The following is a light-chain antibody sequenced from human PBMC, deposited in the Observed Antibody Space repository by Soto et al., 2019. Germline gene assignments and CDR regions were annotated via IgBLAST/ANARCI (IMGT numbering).Light chain of an antibody. CDR2: DVS. V-gene: IGLV2-14*01. CDR3: SSYTSSSTPLF. CDR1: SSDFGGYNY. J-gene: IGLJ1*01. Sequence: QSALTQPASVSGSPGQSITISCTGTSSDFGGYNYVSWYQQHPGKAPKLMIYDVSNRPSGVSNRFSGSKSGNTASLTISGLQAEDEADYYCSSYTSSSTPLFFGTGTKVTVL.